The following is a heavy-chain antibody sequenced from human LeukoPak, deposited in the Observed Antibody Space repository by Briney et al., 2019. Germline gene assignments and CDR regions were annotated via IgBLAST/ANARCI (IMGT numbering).Heavy chain of an antibody. CDR2: IRYDGSNK. Sequence: GGSLRLSCAASGFTFSSYGMHWVRQAPGKGLEWVAFIRYDGSNKYYADSVKGRFTISRDNSKNTLYLQMNSLRAEDTAVYYCARAPRGMITFGGVTRDWGQGTLVTVSS. CDR3: ARAPRGMITFGGVTRD. V-gene: IGHV3-30*02. J-gene: IGHJ4*02. D-gene: IGHD3-16*01. CDR1: GFTFSSYG.